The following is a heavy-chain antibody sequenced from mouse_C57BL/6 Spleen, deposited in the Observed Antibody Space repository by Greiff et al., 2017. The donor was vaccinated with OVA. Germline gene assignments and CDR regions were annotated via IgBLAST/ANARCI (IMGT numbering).Heavy chain of an antibody. Sequence: DVKLVESGGGLVQPGGSLSLSCAASGFTFTDYYMSWVRQPPGKALEWLGFIRNKANGYTTEYSASVKGRFTISRDNSQSILYLQMNALRAEDSATYYCARSYYGSSYGGFAYWGQGTLVTVSA. V-gene: IGHV7-3*01. CDR1: GFTFTDYY. CDR2: IRNKANGYTT. D-gene: IGHD1-1*01. CDR3: ARSYYGSSYGGFAY. J-gene: IGHJ3*01.